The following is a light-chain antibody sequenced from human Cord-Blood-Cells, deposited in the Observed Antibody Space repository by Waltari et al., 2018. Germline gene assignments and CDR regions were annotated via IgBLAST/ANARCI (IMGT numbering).Light chain of an antibody. J-gene: IGLJ3*02. V-gene: IGLV1-40*01. CDR2: GNS. Sequence: QSVLTQPPSVSGAPGQRVTISCTGSISNIGAGYDVHWYQQLPGTAPKLLIYGNSKRPSGVPDRFSGSKSGTSASLAITGLQAEDEADYYCQSYDSSLSGWVFGGGTKLTVL. CDR3: QSYDSSLSGWV. CDR1: ISNIGAGYD.